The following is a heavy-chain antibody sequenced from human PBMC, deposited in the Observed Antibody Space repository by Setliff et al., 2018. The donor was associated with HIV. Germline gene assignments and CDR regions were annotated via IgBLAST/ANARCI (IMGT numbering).Heavy chain of an antibody. CDR2: VNHRGTT. J-gene: IGHJ5*02. CDR1: GGFLNGYF. V-gene: IGHV4-34*01. Sequence: SETLSLTCTVSGGFLNGYFWTWIRQPPGKGLEWIGEVNHRGTTSHNPSLKSRVTISVDTSKNQFSLKLSAATAADTAVYYCASQGVRGAYTWFDPWGQGTRVTVSS. CDR3: ASQGVRGAYTWFDP. D-gene: IGHD3-10*01.